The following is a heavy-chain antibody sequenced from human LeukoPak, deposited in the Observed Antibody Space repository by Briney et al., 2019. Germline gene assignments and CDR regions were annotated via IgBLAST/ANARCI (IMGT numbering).Heavy chain of an antibody. D-gene: IGHD3-22*01. CDR1: GITLSNYG. J-gene: IGHJ4*02. V-gene: IGHV3-23*01. Sequence: GGSLRLSCAVPGITLSNYGMSWVRQAPGKGLEWVAGISGSAGGTYSADPVKGRFTISRDNAKNTLYLQLNNLRAEDTAVYFWAKRGVVIRVILVGFYKEAYYFDSWGQGALVTVSS. CDR3: AKRGVVIRVILVGFYKEAYYFDS. CDR2: ISGSAGGT.